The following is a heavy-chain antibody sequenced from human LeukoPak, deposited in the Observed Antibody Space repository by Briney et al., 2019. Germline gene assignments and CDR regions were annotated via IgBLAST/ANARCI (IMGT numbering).Heavy chain of an antibody. Sequence: GASVKVSCKASGYTFTGYYMHWVRQAPGQGLEWMGIINPSGGSTSYAQKFQGRVTMTTGTSTSTAYMELRSLRSDDTAVYYCAREGVPGGHYYYGMDVWGQGTTVTVSS. CDR3: AREGVPGGHYYYGMDV. CDR1: GYTFTGYY. CDR2: INPSGGST. J-gene: IGHJ6*02. D-gene: IGHD3-10*01. V-gene: IGHV1-46*01.